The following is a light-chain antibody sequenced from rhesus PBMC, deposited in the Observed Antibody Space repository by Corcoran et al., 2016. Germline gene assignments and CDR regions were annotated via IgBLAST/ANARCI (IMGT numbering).Light chain of an antibody. J-gene: IGKJ3*01. CDR1: ENVNNY. V-gene: IGKV1-74*01. CDR2: KAS. CDR3: QHNYGTPFT. Sequence: DIQMTQSPSSLSASVGDRVTITCRASENVNNYLNWYQQKQWKAPKLLIYKASTLQSGVPSRFSGSGSWTDYTFTISSLQSEDVATYYCQHNYGTPFTFGPGTKLDIK.